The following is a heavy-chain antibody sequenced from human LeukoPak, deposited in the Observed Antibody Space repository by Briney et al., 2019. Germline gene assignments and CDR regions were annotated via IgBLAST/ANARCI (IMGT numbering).Heavy chain of an antibody. CDR3: ARIAAAGNDAFDI. CDR2: IYTSGST. J-gene: IGHJ3*02. Sequence: PPETLSLTCTVSGGSISSYYWSWIPQPAGKGLEWIGRIYTSGSTNYNPSLKSRVTMSVDTSKNQFSLKLSSVTAADTAVYYCARIAAAGNDAFDIWGQGTMVTVSS. D-gene: IGHD6-13*01. CDR1: GGSISSYY. V-gene: IGHV4-4*07.